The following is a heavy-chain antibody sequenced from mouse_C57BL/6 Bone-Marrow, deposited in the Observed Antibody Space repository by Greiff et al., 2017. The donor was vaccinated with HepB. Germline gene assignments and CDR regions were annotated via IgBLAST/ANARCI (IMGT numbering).Heavy chain of an antibody. V-gene: IGHV1-69*01. Sequence: QVQLQQPGAELVMPGASVKLSCKASGYTFTSYWMHWVKQRPGQGLEWIGEIDPSDSYTNYNQKFKGKSTLTVDKSSSTAYMQLSSLTSEDSAVYYCARGGGNYANYWGQGTTLTVSS. D-gene: IGHD2-1*01. CDR3: ARGGGNYANY. J-gene: IGHJ2*01. CDR1: GYTFTSYW. CDR2: IDPSDSYT.